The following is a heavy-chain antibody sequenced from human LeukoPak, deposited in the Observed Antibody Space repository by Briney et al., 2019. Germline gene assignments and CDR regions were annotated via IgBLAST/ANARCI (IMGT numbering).Heavy chain of an antibody. J-gene: IGHJ5*02. V-gene: IGHV4-61*09. Sequence: SETLSLTCTVSGGSISSGSYCWSWIRQPAGKGLEWIGHIHTSGNTNYNPSLKSRVTISVDTSKNQFSLKLSSVTAADTAVYYCARGSSIAARRVGNWFDPWGQGTLVTVSS. CDR3: ARGSSIAARRVGNWFDP. CDR2: IHTSGNT. CDR1: GGSISSGSYC. D-gene: IGHD6-6*01.